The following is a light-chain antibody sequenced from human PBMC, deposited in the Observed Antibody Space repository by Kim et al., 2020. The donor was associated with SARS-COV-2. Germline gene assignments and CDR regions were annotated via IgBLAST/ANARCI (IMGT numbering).Light chain of an antibody. CDR3: QQRARWPVT. CDR1: QSIAGY. J-gene: IGKJ1*01. Sequence: LPPGDRATLSCRASQSIAGYLAWYQQKLGGPPRLLIYDASTRATGVPPRFSGSGSETDFTLTICTLEPEDFSIYYCQQRARWPVTFGQGTKVDIK. V-gene: IGKV3-11*01. CDR2: DAS.